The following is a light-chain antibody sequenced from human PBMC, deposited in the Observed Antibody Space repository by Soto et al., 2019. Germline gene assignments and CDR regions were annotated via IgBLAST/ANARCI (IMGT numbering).Light chain of an antibody. CDR1: QSVSSY. CDR3: EQYGSSPRT. Sequence: EIALTQSPATLSLSPGERATLSCRASQSVSSYFAWYQQKPVQSPRLLIYGVSSRPTGIPDRFSGSGSGTDFTLTINRLEPEDFAVYYCEQYGSSPRTFGQGTKVDIK. CDR2: GVS. J-gene: IGKJ1*01. V-gene: IGKV3-20*01.